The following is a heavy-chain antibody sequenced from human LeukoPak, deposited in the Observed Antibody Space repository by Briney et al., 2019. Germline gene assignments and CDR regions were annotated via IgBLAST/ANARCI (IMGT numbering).Heavy chain of an antibody. D-gene: IGHD3-9*01. V-gene: IGHV3-21*01. CDR3: ARASEGHYDMWYGMDV. CDR2: ISSSSSYI. CDR1: GFTFSSYS. J-gene: IGHJ6*02. Sequence: PGGSLRLSCAASGFTFSSYSMNWVRQAPGKGLEWVSSISSSSSYIYYADSVKGRFTISRDNAKNSLYLQMNSLKAEDTAVYYCARASEGHYDMWYGMDVWGQGTTVTVSS.